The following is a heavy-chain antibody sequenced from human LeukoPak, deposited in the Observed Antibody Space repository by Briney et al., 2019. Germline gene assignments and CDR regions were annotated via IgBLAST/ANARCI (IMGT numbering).Heavy chain of an antibody. D-gene: IGHD3-10*01. CDR2: IYYSGST. J-gene: IGHJ4*02. CDR1: GGSISSSYSY. CDR3: ARNPMVRGVMTDY. V-gene: IGHV4-61*05. Sequence: PSETLSLTCTVSGGSISSSYSYWGWIRQPPGKGLEWIGYIYYSGSTNYNPSLKSRVTISVDTSKNQFSLKLSSVTAADTAVYYCARNPMVRGVMTDYWGQGTLVTVSS.